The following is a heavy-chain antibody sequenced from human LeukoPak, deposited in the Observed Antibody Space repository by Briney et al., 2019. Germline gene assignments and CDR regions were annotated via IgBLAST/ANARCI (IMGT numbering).Heavy chain of an antibody. D-gene: IGHD1-26*01. CDR1: GASIKNYY. CDR2: IYTSGST. Sequence: SETLSLTCTVSGASIKNYYWSWIRQPPGKGLEWIGRIYTSGSTNYNPSLKSRVTMSVDTSKKQFSLKLSSVTAADTAVYYCARQVVGATIDYWGQGTLVTVSS. J-gene: IGHJ4*02. CDR3: ARQVVGATIDY. V-gene: IGHV4-4*07.